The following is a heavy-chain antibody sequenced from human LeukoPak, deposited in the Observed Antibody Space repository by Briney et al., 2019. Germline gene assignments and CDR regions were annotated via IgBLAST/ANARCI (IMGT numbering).Heavy chain of an antibody. V-gene: IGHV1-69*04. J-gene: IGHJ3*01. CDR3: ARDQGDNSYGYYAIWYAFDV. D-gene: IGHD5-18*01. CDR2: IGPILGIA. Sequence: SVKVSCKASGYTFGGYYVHWVRQAPGQGLEWMGMIGPILGIANYAQEFQGRLIITADKATSSSYMELSSLRSEDTAVYYCARDQGDNSYGYYAIWYAFDVWGQGTMVTVSS. CDR1: GYTFGGYY.